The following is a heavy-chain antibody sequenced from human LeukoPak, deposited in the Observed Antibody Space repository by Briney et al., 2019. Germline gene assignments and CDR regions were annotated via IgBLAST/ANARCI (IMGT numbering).Heavy chain of an antibody. Sequence: ASVKVSCKASGYTFTGYYMHWVRQAPGQGLEWMGWINPNSGGTNYAQKFQGRVTMTRDTSISTAYMEPSRLRSDDAAVYYCARHAYYYDSSGYYPDYWGQGTLVTVSS. D-gene: IGHD3-22*01. CDR1: GYTFTGYY. CDR3: ARHAYYYDSSGYYPDY. J-gene: IGHJ4*02. CDR2: INPNSGGT. V-gene: IGHV1-2*02.